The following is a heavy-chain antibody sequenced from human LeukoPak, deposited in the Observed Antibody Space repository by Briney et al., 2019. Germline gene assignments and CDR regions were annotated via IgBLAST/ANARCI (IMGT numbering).Heavy chain of an antibody. CDR2: ISSSSSYI. D-gene: IGHD2-2*01. CDR1: GFTFSSYS. J-gene: IGHJ4*02. CDR3: ARARGVVPASGDFDY. V-gene: IGHV3-21*01. Sequence: GGSLRLSCAASGFTFSSYSMNWVRQAPGKGLEWVSSISSSSSYIYYADSVKGRFTISRDNAKNSLYVQMNSLRAEDTAVYYCARARGVVPASGDFDYWGQGTLVTVSS.